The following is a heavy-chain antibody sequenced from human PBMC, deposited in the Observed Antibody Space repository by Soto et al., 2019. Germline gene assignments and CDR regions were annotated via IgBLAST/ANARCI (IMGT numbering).Heavy chain of an antibody. CDR1: GFTFSGYA. J-gene: IGHJ4*02. CDR2: ISGSGGST. V-gene: IGHV3-23*01. CDR3: AKLPSLITMIVVAPGY. Sequence: GSLRLSCAASGFTFSGYAMSWVRQAPGKGLEWVSAISGSGGSTYYADSVKGRFTISRDNSKNTLYLQMNSLRAEDTAVYYCAKLPSLITMIVVAPGYWGQGTLVTVSS. D-gene: IGHD3-22*01.